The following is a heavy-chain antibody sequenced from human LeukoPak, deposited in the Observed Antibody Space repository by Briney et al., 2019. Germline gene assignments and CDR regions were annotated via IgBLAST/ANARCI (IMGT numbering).Heavy chain of an antibody. Sequence: SETLSLTCAVYGGSFSGYYWSWIRQPPGKGLEWIGEINHSGSTNYNPSLKSRVTISVDTSKNQFSLKLSSVTAADTAVYYCAGGYCSSTSCHRYFDYWGQGTLVTVFS. D-gene: IGHD2-2*01. V-gene: IGHV4-34*01. J-gene: IGHJ4*02. CDR3: AGGYCSSTSCHRYFDY. CDR1: GGSFSGYY. CDR2: INHSGST.